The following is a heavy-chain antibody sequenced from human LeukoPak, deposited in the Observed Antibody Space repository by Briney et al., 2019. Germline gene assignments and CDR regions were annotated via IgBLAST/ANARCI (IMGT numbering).Heavy chain of an antibody. CDR1: GLTFSSYS. D-gene: IGHD3-10*02. V-gene: IGHV3-21*01. Sequence: GGSLRLSCAASGLTFSSYSMNWVRQAPGEGLEWVSSISSSSSYIYYADSVKGRFTISRDNAKNSLHLQMNSLRAEDTAVYYCAELGITMIGGVWGKGTTVTISS. J-gene: IGHJ6*04. CDR2: ISSSSSYI. CDR3: AELGITMIGGV.